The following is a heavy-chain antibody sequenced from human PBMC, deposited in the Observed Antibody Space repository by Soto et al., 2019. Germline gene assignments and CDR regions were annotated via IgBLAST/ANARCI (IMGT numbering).Heavy chain of an antibody. J-gene: IGHJ6*02. Sequence: QVQLQEWGPGLVKPSQTLSLTCTVSGDSVSGGYYWSWVRQRPRKGLEWIGYVSPIGTPYYSPSLNSRVSISIDTSKNQLSLEVRSVTAADTAVYYCARDRGSYGMDVWGQGTTVTVSS. CDR3: ARDRGSYGMDV. CDR2: VSPIGTP. V-gene: IGHV4-31*03. CDR1: GDSVSGGYY.